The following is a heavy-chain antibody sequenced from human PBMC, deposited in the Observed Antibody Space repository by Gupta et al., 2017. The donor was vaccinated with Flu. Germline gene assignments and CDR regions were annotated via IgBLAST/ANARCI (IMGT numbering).Heavy chain of an antibody. V-gene: IGHV3-21*06. CDR1: FTFDTSH. CDR2: ISFSGGYI. Sequence: FTFDTSHMNWVRQAPGKGLEWVSSISFSGGYIYYADSVKGRFTISRDNAKSSLFRQMDTLRAEDSAIYFCARLGPYDAFDIWGQGTVVSVSS. D-gene: IGHD1-26*01. J-gene: IGHJ3*02. CDR3: ARLGPYDAFDI.